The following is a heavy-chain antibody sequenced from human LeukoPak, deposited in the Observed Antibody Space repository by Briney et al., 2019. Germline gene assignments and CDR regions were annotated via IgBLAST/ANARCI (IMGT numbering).Heavy chain of an antibody. CDR1: GGSFSGYY. Sequence: PSETLSLTCAVYGGSFSGYYWSWIRQPPGKGLEWVVEINHSGSTNYNPSLKSRVTISVDKSKNQFSLKLSSVTAADTAVYYCARVFPTEYAAFDYWGQGTLVTVSS. V-gene: IGHV4-34*01. CDR3: ARVFPTEYAAFDY. D-gene: IGHD1-26*01. J-gene: IGHJ4*02. CDR2: INHSGST.